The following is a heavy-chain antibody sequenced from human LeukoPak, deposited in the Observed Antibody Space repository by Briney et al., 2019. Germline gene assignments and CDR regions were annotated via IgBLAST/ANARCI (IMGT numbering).Heavy chain of an antibody. D-gene: IGHD6-13*01. V-gene: IGHV1-3*01. CDR3: ARTARIAATAGDYFDY. Sequence: ASVKVSCKAPGYTFTSHAIHWVRQAPGQRPEWMGWINAGSGDTKCSQNLEGRVTITRDTSASTAYMELSSLKSEDTAVYYCARTARIAATAGDYFDYWGRGTLVTVSS. CDR1: GYTFTSHA. J-gene: IGHJ4*02. CDR2: INAGSGDT.